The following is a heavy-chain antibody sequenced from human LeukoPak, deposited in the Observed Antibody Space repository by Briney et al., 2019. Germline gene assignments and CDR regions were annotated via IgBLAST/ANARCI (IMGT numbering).Heavy chain of an antibody. D-gene: IGHD6-6*01. Sequence: PSETLSLTCTVSGGSISSYYWSWIRQPAGKGLEWIGRIYTSGSTNYNPSLKSRVTISVDTSKNQFSLKLSSVTAADTAVYYCARRRVKGYSSSYYFDYWGQGTLVTVSS. CDR3: ARRRVKGYSSSYYFDY. V-gene: IGHV4-4*07. CDR2: IYTSGST. J-gene: IGHJ4*02. CDR1: GGSISSYY.